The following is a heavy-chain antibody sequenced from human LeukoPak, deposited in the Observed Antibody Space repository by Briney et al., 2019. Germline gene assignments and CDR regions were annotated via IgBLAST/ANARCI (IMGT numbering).Heavy chain of an antibody. CDR2: ISYDGSNK. V-gene: IGHV3-30*18. D-gene: IGHD3-22*01. J-gene: IGHJ4*02. CDR3: AKGGLYMIVVVLDY. Sequence: GGSLRLSCAASGFTFSSYGMHWVRQAPGKGLEWAAVISYDGSNKYYADSVKGRFTISRDNSKNTLYLQMNSLRAEDTAVYYCAKGGLYMIVVVLDYWGQGTLVTVSS. CDR1: GFTFSSYG.